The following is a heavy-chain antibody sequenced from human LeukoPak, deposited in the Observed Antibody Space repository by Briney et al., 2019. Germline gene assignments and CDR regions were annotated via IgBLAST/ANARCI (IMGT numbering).Heavy chain of an antibody. CDR3: TKGNSGYYSPFDY. V-gene: IGHV3-9*01. Sequence: GGSLRLSCAASGFTFYDYAMQWVRQAPGKGVKWVSGINWNSDRIDYADSVKGRFTISRDNAKKSLYLQMNSLRAEDTALYYCTKGNSGYYSPFDYWGQGTLVTVSS. CDR2: INWNSDRI. J-gene: IGHJ4*02. CDR1: GFTFYDYA. D-gene: IGHD3-22*01.